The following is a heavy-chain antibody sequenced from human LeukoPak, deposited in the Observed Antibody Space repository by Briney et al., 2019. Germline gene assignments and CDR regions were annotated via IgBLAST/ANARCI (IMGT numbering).Heavy chain of an antibody. V-gene: IGHV1-69*05. Sequence: SVKVSCKASGGTFSSYAISWVRQAPGQGLEWMGGIIPIFGTANYAQKFQGRVTITTDESTSTAYMELSSLRSEDTAVYYCARDDGYDSSGYYPWWGQGTLVTVSS. J-gene: IGHJ4*02. D-gene: IGHD3-22*01. CDR1: GGTFSSYA. CDR3: ARDDGYDSSGYYPW. CDR2: IIPIFGTA.